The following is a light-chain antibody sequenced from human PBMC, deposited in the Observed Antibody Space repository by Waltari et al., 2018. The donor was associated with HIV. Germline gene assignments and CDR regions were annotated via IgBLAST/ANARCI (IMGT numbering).Light chain of an antibody. Sequence: DIVMMQSPGTLSVSPGERATLSPKARPSVIRNLAWYQHKPGQPPRLLIYGASTRATGIPARFSATGSGKEFSLSISNLQSEDFAVYYCQQYNMWPPLNFGGGTKVEMK. CDR1: PSVIRN. J-gene: IGKJ4*01. V-gene: IGKV3-15*01. CDR3: QQYNMWPPLN. CDR2: GAS.